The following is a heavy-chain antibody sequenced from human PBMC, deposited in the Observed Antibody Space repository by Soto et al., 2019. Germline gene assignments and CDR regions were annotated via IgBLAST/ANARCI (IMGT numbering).Heavy chain of an antibody. D-gene: IGHD4-17*01. CDR3: ARGRKTTAGPFDY. CDR1: GFTFSSYS. J-gene: IGHJ4*02. CDR2: ISSSSSYI. V-gene: IGHV3-21*01. Sequence: GGSLRLSCAACGFTFSSYSMNWVRQAPGKGLEWVSSISSSSSYIYYADSVKGRFTISRDNAKNSLYLQMNSLRAEDTAVYYCARGRKTTAGPFDYWGQGTLVTVSS.